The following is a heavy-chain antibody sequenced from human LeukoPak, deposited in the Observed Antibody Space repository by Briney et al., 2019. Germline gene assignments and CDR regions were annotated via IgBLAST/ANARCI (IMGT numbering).Heavy chain of an antibody. CDR2: ISSGSSYI. Sequence: GGSLRLSCAASGLTFSRYSMNWVRQAPGKGLEWVSSISSGSSYIYYVDSVKGRFTVSRDNAKNSLYLQMNSLRAEDTAVYYCAKATGYLLWGQGTLVIVSS. D-gene: IGHD1-14*01. V-gene: IGHV3-21*01. J-gene: IGHJ4*02. CDR3: AKATGYLL. CDR1: GLTFSRYS.